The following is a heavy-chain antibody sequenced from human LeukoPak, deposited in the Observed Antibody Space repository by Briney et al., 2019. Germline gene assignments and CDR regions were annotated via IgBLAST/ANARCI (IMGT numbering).Heavy chain of an antibody. V-gene: IGHV3-23*01. CDR3: AKPISGGLAVTGDWFDP. Sequence: GVPLTLPCKPSGFAFRLFAMSWLRQPPGKGLECVSTINANSGTRSYAASVRGRFTISRYNSKNTFYLQLHSLRAEDTSFYYYAKPISGGLAVTGDWFDPWGQGTLVVVSS. CDR1: GFAFRLFA. CDR2: INANSGTR. D-gene: IGHD6-19*01. J-gene: IGHJ5*01.